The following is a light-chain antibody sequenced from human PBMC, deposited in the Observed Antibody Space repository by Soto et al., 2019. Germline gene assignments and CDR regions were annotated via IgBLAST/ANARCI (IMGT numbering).Light chain of an antibody. CDR3: QQYNKWPLT. CDR1: QTVSNN. V-gene: IGKV3-15*01. CDR2: FPS. Sequence: EIGMTQSPATLSVSPGEKATLSCRASQTVSNNLACSQQKPGQAPRLLSYFPSTRATGIPARFSGSGSGTEFTLPICSLQSEDFAVYYCQQYNKWPLTVGGGTTVETK. J-gene: IGKJ4*01.